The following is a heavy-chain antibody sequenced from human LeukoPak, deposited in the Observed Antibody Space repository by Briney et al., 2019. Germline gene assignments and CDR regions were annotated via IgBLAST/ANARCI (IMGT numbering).Heavy chain of an antibody. J-gene: IGHJ5*02. CDR1: GFTFSSYA. CDR2: IDASGGST. Sequence: QSGGSLRLSCAASGFTFSSYAMSWVRQAPGKGLEWVSSIDASGGSTYYADSVKGRFTISRDNSKNTFYLQMNSLRADDTAVYYCARGSVSGRYGWFAPWGQGTLVTVSS. D-gene: IGHD6-19*01. V-gene: IGHV3-23*01. CDR3: ARGSVSGRYGWFAP.